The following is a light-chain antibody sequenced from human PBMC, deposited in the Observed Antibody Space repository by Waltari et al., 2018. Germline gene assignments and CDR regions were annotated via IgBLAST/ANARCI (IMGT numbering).Light chain of an antibody. J-gene: IGLJ2*01. CDR2: DDS. CDR3: QVWDSSSDQV. CDR1: NIGSKS. Sequence: YVLTQPPSVSVAPGKTARITCGGNNIGSKSVHWYQQKPGQAPVLVIYDDSDRPSGIPERFSGSNAWSTATLTSSRVEAGDEADYYCQVWDSSSDQVFGGGTKLTVL. V-gene: IGLV3-21*04.